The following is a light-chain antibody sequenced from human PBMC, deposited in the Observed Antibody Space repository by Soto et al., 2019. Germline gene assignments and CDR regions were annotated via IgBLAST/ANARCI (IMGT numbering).Light chain of an antibody. CDR2: DVS. J-gene: IGLJ2*01. CDR1: SSDVGGYNY. Sequence: QSALTPPASVSGSPGQSITISCTGTSSDVGGYNYVSWYQQHPGKAPKLMIYDVSNRPSGVSNRFSGSKSGNTASLTISGLQAEDEAEYYCSSYTSSSTPVVFGGGTKLTVL. CDR3: SSYTSSSTPVV. V-gene: IGLV2-14*01.